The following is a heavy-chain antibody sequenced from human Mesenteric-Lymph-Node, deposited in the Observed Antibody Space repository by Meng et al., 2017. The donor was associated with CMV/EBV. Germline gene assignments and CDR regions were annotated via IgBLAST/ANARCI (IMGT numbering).Heavy chain of an antibody. CDR1: GGIFSSYP. D-gene: IGHD6-13*01. CDR2: IIPILGIA. V-gene: IGHV1-69*02. CDR3: AGGIAAAGSRWFDP. Sequence: QVQLVQSGAEVKKPGSSVKVSCKASGGIFSSYPISWVRQAPGQGLEWMGRIIPILGIANYAQKFQGRATITADKSTSTAYMELSSLRSEDTAVYYCAGGIAAAGSRWFDPWGQGTLVTVSS. J-gene: IGHJ5*02.